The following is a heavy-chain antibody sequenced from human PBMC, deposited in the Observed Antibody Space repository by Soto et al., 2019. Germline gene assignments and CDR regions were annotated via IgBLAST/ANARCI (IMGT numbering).Heavy chain of an antibody. V-gene: IGHV1-18*01. Sequence: ASVKVSCKASGYTSTSYGISWVRQAPGQGLEWMGWISAYNGNTNYAQKLQGRVTMTTDTSTSTAYMELRSLRSDDTAVYYCASFDIAAAYDAFDIWGQGTMVTVSS. J-gene: IGHJ3*02. CDR2: ISAYNGNT. CDR1: GYTSTSYG. CDR3: ASFDIAAAYDAFDI. D-gene: IGHD6-13*01.